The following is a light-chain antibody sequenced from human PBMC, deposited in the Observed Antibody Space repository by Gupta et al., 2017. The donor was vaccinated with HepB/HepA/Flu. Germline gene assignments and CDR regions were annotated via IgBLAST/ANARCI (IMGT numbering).Light chain of an antibody. CDR1: KLGDKY. CDR3: QAWDSSTLYV. Sequence: YELTQPPSVSVSPGQTASITCSGDKLGDKYACWYQQKPGQSPVLVIYQDSKRPSGIPERFSGSNSGNTATLTISGTQAMDEADYYCQAWDSSTLYVFGTGTKVTVL. J-gene: IGLJ1*01. CDR2: QDS. V-gene: IGLV3-1*01.